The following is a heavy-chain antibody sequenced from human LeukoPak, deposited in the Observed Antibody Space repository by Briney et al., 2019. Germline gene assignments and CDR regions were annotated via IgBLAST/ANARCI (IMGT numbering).Heavy chain of an antibody. J-gene: IGHJ4*02. CDR2: IRYDGSNK. V-gene: IGHV3-30*02. CDR3: ARDLLWDSSSSSY. CDR1: GFTFSSYG. Sequence: GGSLRLSCAASGFTFSSYGMHWVRQAPGKGLEWVAFIRYDGSNKYYADSVKGRFTISRDNAKNSLYLQMNSLRAEDTAVYYCARDLLWDSSSSSYWGQGTLVTVSS. D-gene: IGHD6-6*01.